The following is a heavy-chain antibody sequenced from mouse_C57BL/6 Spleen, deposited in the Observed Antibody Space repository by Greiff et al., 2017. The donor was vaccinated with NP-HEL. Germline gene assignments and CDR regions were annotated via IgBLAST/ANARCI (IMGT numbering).Heavy chain of an antibody. CDR2: IDPSDSYT. Sequence: QVQLQQPGAELVKPGASVKLSCKASGYTFTSYWMQWVKQRPGQGLEWIGEIDPSDSYTNYNQKFKGKATLTVDTSSSTAYMQLSSLTSEDSAVYYCARRIYYGNYDWYFDVWGTGTTVTVSS. CDR1: GYTFTSYW. V-gene: IGHV1-50*01. CDR3: ARRIYYGNYDWYFDV. J-gene: IGHJ1*03. D-gene: IGHD2-1*01.